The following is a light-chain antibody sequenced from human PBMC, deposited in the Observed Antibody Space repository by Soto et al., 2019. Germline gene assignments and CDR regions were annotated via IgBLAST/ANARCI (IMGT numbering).Light chain of an antibody. Sequence: DIVMTQSPLSLPVTPGEPASISCRSSQSLLHSNGYNYLDWYLQKPGQSPQLLIYLGSNRASGVPDRFSGSGSGTDFTLKISRVEAEDVGFYYCMQALQTPYTFGQGTKPEIK. CDR2: LGS. J-gene: IGKJ2*01. V-gene: IGKV2-28*01. CDR1: QSLLHSNGYNY. CDR3: MQALQTPYT.